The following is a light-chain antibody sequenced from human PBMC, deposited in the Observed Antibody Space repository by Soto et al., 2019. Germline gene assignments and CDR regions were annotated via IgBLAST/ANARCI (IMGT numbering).Light chain of an antibody. J-gene: IGKJ4*01. CDR2: AAS. V-gene: IGKV1-39*01. CDR1: QSIATY. CDR3: QQLNSYPLT. Sequence: DIQMTQSPSSLSASIGDRVTITCRASQSIATYLNWYQQKPGKAPKLLIYAASTLQSGVPSRFSGSGSGTDFTLTISSLQPEDFATYHCQQLNSYPLTFGGGTKVEIK.